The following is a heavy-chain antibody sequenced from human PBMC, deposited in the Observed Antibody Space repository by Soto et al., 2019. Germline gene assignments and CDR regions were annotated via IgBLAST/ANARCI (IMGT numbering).Heavy chain of an antibody. D-gene: IGHD2-2*02. V-gene: IGHV1-8*02. J-gene: IGHJ4*02. CDR2: MTPNSGDT. Sequence: QVQLVQSGAEVKKPGASVKVSCKASGYTFTSYDINWVRQAPGQGLEWVGWMTPNSGDTGYAQTFQGRVTLTRDTSRSTAYMALSSLTSADTSVYSGARNRYNTGSCDHWGQGTLVTVSS. CDR1: GYTFTSYD. CDR3: ARNRYNTGSCDH.